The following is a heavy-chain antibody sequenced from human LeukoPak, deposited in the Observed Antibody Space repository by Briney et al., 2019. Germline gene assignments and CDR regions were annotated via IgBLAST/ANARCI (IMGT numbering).Heavy chain of an antibody. J-gene: IGHJ3*02. CDR1: GGSXSSGDYY. V-gene: IGHV4-30-4*01. Sequence: TLSLTCTVSGGSXSSGDYYWXWIRQPPGKGLEWIGYIYYSGSTYYNPSLKSRVTISVDTSKNQFSLKLSSVTAADTAVYYCARRFGAPNAFDIWGQGTMVTVSS. CDR3: ARRFGAPNAFDI. CDR2: IYYSGST. D-gene: IGHD3-10*01.